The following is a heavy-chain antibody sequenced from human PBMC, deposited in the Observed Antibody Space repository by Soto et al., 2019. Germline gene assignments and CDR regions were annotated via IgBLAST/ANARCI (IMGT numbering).Heavy chain of an antibody. CDR3: ARSQGSSTSLEIYYYYYYGMDV. Sequence: SVKVSCKASGCXYSSYAISWVRQAPGQGLEWMGGIIPISDTTNYAQKFQGRVTITADESTSTAYMELSSLRSEDTAVYYCARSQGSSTSLEIYYYYYYGMDVWGQGTTVTVSS. D-gene: IGHD2-2*01. CDR2: IIPISDTT. CDR1: GCXYSSYA. V-gene: IGHV1-69*13. J-gene: IGHJ6*02.